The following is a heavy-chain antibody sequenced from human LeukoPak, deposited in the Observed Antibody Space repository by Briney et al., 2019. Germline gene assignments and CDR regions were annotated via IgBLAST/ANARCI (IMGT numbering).Heavy chain of an antibody. CDR1: GYTLTNHY. J-gene: IGHJ4*02. V-gene: IGHV1-46*01. D-gene: IGHD5-12*01. CDR2: MNPSGGST. Sequence: GASVKVSCKASGYTLTNHYIHWVRQAAGQGLEWMGIMNPSGGSTSYPQKFQGRVTMTRDTSTSTVYMELSSLRSEDTAVYYCARDRVSGGYVTFDYWGQGTLVTVSS. CDR3: ARDRVSGGYVTFDY.